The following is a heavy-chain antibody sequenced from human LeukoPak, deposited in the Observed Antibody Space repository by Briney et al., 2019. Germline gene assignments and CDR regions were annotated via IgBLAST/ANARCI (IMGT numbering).Heavy chain of an antibody. Sequence: SQTLSLTCTVSGGSISSYYCSWIRQHAGRGLEWIGCIYTSGSTNYNPSLKSRVTISVDKSKNQFSLKLSSVTAADTAVYYCARDVAYCGGDCYSDYYYYMDVWGKGTTVTVSS. J-gene: IGHJ6*03. CDR1: GGSISSYY. V-gene: IGHV4-4*07. CDR3: ARDVAYCGGDCYSDYYYYMDV. CDR2: IYTSGST. D-gene: IGHD2-21*02.